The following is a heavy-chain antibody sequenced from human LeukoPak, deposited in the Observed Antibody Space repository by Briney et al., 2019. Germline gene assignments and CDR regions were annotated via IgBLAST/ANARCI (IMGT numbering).Heavy chain of an antibody. CDR2: TYYRSKWYN. CDR1: GDSVSSNSAA. CDR3: ARDLHHLTGEWGFDY. V-gene: IGHV6-1*01. J-gene: IGHJ4*02. D-gene: IGHD7-27*01. Sequence: TSQTLSLTCAISGDSVSSNSAAWNWIRQSPSRGLEWLGRTYYRSKWYNDYAVSVKSRITINPDTSKNQFSLQLNSVTPEDTAVYYCARDLHHLTGEWGFDYWGQGALVTVSS.